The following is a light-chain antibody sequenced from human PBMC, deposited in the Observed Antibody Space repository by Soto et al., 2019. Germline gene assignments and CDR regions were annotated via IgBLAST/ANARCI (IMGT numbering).Light chain of an antibody. CDR3: QQYNNWPPANT. CDR1: QSVSSN. J-gene: IGKJ2*01. V-gene: IGKV3-15*01. Sequence: EIVMTQSPATLSVSPGERATLSCRASQSVSSNLAWYQQKPGQAPRLLIYGASTRATGFTARFSGSGSGTEFTLXISSLQSEDFAVYYCQQYNNWPPANTFGQGTKLEIK. CDR2: GAS.